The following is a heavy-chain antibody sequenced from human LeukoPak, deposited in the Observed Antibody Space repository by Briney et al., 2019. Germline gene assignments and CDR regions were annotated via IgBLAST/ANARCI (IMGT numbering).Heavy chain of an antibody. CDR3: AASIRRITVAGPSLDY. D-gene: IGHD6-19*01. J-gene: IGHJ4*02. CDR2: IYSRGST. Sequence: PSETLSLTCTVSGGSMSSYYWSWIRQPAGKGLEWIGRIYSRGSTNYNPSLKSRVTMSVDTSKNQFSLKLSSVTAADTAVYYCAASIRRITVAGPSLDYWGQGTLVTVSS. V-gene: IGHV4-4*07. CDR1: GGSMSSYY.